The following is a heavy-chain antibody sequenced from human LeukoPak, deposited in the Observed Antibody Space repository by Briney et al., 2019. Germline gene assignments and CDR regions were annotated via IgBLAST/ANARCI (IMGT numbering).Heavy chain of an antibody. J-gene: IGHJ5*02. Sequence: PSETLSLTCAVSGGSISSSSYYWGWIRQPPGKGLEWIGSIYYSGSTYYNPSLKSRVTISVDTSKNQFSLKLSSVTAADTAVYYCARQRVRGVIRYGWFDPWGQGTLVTVSS. CDR1: GGSISSSSYY. CDR2: IYYSGST. CDR3: ARQRVRGVIRYGWFDP. V-gene: IGHV4-39*01. D-gene: IGHD3-10*01.